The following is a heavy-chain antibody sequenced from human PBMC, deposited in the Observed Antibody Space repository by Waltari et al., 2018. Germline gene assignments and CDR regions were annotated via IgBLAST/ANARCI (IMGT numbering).Heavy chain of an antibody. D-gene: IGHD4-17*01. CDR2: VNSDGSVT. J-gene: IGHJ6*02. V-gene: IGHV3-74*01. Sequence: EEQLVESGGGLVQPGGSLRLSCAASAFILSSYWMEWVRQAPGKGPVWVSRVNSDGSVTSYADSVKGRFTISRDNAKNMLYLQMNSLRPEDTALYYCARHGGDYAPYFYYGMDVWGQGTTVTVSS. CDR1: AFILSSYW. CDR3: ARHGGDYAPYFYYGMDV.